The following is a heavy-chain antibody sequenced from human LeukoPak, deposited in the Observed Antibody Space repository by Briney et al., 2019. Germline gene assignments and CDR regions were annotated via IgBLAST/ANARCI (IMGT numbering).Heavy chain of an antibody. CDR1: GYTYTSYA. Sequence: GASVKVSCKASGYTYTSYAMHWVRQAPGQRLEWMGWINAGNGHTKYSQKFQGRVTITRDTSASTAYMELSSLRSEDTAVYYCARDRHDYSNYYYYYGMDVWGQGTTVTVSS. J-gene: IGHJ6*02. CDR3: ARDRHDYSNYYYYYGMDV. CDR2: INAGNGHT. V-gene: IGHV1-3*01. D-gene: IGHD4-11*01.